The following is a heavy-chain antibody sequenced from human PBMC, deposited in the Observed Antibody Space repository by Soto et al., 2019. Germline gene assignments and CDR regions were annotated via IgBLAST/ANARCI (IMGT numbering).Heavy chain of an antibody. Sequence: PSETLSLTCTVSGGSISSGDYYWSWIRQPPGRGLEWIGYISYSENTYYNPSLKSRVTISLDMSKNQFSLKLSAVTAADTAVYYCARTNYDYVWGCWRFDYWGQGTLVTVSS. D-gene: IGHD3-16*01. V-gene: IGHV4-30-4*01. CDR3: ARTNYDYVWGCWRFDY. J-gene: IGHJ4*02. CDR1: GGSISSGDYY. CDR2: ISYSENT.